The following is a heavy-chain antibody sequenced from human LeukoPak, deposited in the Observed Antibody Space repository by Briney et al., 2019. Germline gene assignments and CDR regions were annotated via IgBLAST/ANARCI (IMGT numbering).Heavy chain of an antibody. CDR3: ARHERTISGTPHNYYGMDV. V-gene: IGHV5-51*01. J-gene: IGHJ6*02. Sequence: GESLKISCKGSGYIFTSYWIGWVRQMPGKGLEWMGITYPGDSDTRYSPSFQGQVTISADKSISTAYPQWSSLKASDTAMYYCARHERTISGTPHNYYGMDVWGQGTTVAVSS. D-gene: IGHD1-20*01. CDR2: TYPGDSDT. CDR1: GYIFTSYW.